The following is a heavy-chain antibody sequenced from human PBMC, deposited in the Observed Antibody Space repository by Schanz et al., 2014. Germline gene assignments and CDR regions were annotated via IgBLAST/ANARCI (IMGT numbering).Heavy chain of an antibody. CDR2: TSHDGSFT. D-gene: IGHD6-19*01. CDR1: GFTFSDSW. Sequence: VQLVESGGGVAQPGGSLRLSCAASGFTFSDSWMHWVRQAPGKGLVWVSRTSHDGSFTTFADSVKGRFTISRDNAKNALYLQMNSLIAEDTAVYYCAKCIGWYGRCAFDIWGQGTMVTVSS. J-gene: IGHJ3*02. V-gene: IGHV3-74*02. CDR3: AKCIGWYGRCAFDI.